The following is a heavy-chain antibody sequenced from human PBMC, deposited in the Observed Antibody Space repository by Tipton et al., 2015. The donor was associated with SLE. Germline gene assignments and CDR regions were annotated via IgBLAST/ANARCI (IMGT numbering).Heavy chain of an antibody. J-gene: IGHJ2*01. CDR2: IYYSGST. V-gene: IGHV4-59*01. CDR3: AREGQQLVYFDL. D-gene: IGHD6-13*01. CDR1: GGSISSYY. Sequence: TLSLTCTVSGGSISSYYWSWIRQPPGKGLEWIGYIYYSGSTNYNPSLKSRVTISVDTSKNQFSLKLSSVTAADTAVYYCAREGQQLVYFDLWGRGTLVTVSP.